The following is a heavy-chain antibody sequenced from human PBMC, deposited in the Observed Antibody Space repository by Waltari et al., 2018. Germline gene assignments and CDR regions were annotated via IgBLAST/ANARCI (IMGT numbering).Heavy chain of an antibody. D-gene: IGHD2-2*01. V-gene: IGHV4-4*02. CDR2: VHHSGKT. CDR3: AGDRAIGLFFDY. CDR1: RDSISGNYW. Sequence: QVQLQESGQGLVKPSGTLSLPCAASRDSISGNYWGSWVRQSPEQGLEWIGQVHHSGKTHYNPSLQSRVAISVDKPKNQFSLNLNSVTAADTAIYYCAGDRAIGLFFDYWGRGALVTVSS. J-gene: IGHJ4*02.